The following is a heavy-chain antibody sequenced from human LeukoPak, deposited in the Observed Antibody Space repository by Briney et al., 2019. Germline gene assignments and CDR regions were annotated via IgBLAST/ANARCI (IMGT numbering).Heavy chain of an antibody. CDR3: AREDSSGHLGY. V-gene: IGHV4-61*01. CDR1: GGSVSSNIYY. J-gene: IGHJ4*02. CDR2: IYYSGST. Sequence: PSETLSPTCTVSGGSVSSNIYYWNWIRQPPGKGLEWIGYIYYSGSTNYNPSLKSRVTISVDTSKNQFSLKLTSLTTADTAVYYCAREDSSGHLGYWGQGTLVTVSS. D-gene: IGHD3-22*01.